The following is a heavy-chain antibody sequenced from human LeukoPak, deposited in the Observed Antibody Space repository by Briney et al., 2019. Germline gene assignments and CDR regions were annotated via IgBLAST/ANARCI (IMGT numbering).Heavy chain of an antibody. V-gene: IGHV1-69*13. CDR1: GGTLNTYS. J-gene: IGHJ4*02. CDR3: ARDYYDSSGYLRDY. D-gene: IGHD3-22*01. Sequence: SVKVSCKASGGTLNTYSISWVRQAPGQGLEWMGGIIPVFNTINYAQRFQGRVTLTVDESTSTAYMELSSLRSDDTAVYYCARDYYDSSGYLRDYWGQGTLVTVSS. CDR2: IIPVFNTI.